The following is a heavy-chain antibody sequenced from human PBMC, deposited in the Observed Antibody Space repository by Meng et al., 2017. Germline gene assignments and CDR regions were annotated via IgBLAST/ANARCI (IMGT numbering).Heavy chain of an antibody. Sequence: QVQHTEWGPGLFKPSETLSPPCAGYGGSFSGYYWSWIRQPPGKGLEWTGEINHSGSTNYNPSLKSRVTISVDTSKNQFSLKLSSVTAADTAVYYCARVPGGIGAADYWGQGTLVTVAS. D-gene: IGHD3-10*01. CDR1: GGSFSGYY. CDR2: INHSGST. V-gene: IGHV4-34*01. J-gene: IGHJ4*02. CDR3: ARVPGGIGAADY.